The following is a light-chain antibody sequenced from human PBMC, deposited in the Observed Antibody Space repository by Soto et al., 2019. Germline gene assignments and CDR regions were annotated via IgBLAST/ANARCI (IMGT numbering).Light chain of an antibody. CDR1: QSISGF. J-gene: IGKJ2*01. V-gene: IGKV1-39*01. Sequence: DIQMTQSPSSLSASVGDRVTITCRASQSISGFLNWFQQKPGRAPKPLIYAASTLESGVPSRFSGSGSGTDFALTISSLQPEDFATYYCQQSFSMFRTFGQGTKVDIK. CDR2: AAS. CDR3: QQSFSMFRT.